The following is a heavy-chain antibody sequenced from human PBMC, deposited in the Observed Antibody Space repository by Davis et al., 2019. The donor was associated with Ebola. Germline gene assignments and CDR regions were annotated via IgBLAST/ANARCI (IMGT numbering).Heavy chain of an antibody. J-gene: IGHJ6*02. D-gene: IGHD1-1*01. CDR1: GFTFSSYA. Sequence: GESLKISCAASGFTFSSYAMSWVRQAPGRGLEWVSAISGSGGSTYYADSVKGRFTISRDNSKNTLYLQMNSLRAEDTALYYCARDGLEKPYHYYYGMDVWGQGTTVTVSS. CDR3: ARDGLEKPYHYYYGMDV. V-gene: IGHV3-23*01. CDR2: ISGSGGST.